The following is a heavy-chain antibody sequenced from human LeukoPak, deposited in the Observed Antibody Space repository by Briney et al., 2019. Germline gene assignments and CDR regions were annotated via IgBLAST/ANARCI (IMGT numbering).Heavy chain of an antibody. V-gene: IGHV1-2*06. CDR2: INPNSGGT. D-gene: IGHD3-16*01. CDR3: ARVMITFGGVPNFDY. CDR1: GYTFTGYY. Sequence: GASVKVSCKASGYTFTGYYMHWVRQAPGQGLEWMGRINPNSGGTNYAQKFQGRVTMTRDTSISTAYMELSRLRSDDTAEYYCARVMITFGGVPNFDYWGQGTLVTVSS. J-gene: IGHJ4*02.